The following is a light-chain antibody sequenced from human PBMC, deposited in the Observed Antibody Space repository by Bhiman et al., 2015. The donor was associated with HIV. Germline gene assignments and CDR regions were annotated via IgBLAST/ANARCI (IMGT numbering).Light chain of an antibody. V-gene: IGLV3-19*01. CDR2: DEN. CDR3: HSRDSSGSHVL. J-gene: IGLJ2*01. Sequence: SSELTQDPAMSVALGQTVRITCQGDSLRNYYASWYQQKPGQAPVLVMYDENNRPSGIPDRFSASSSGNTASLTITGSRAEDEADYYCHSRDSSGSHVLFGGGTKLTVL. CDR1: SLRNYY.